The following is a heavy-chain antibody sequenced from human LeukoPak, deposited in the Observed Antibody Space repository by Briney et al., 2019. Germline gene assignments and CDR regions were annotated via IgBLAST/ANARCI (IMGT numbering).Heavy chain of an antibody. CDR3: ARAGSYDHFDL. CDR1: GFTFSRTW. V-gene: IGHV3-74*01. J-gene: IGHJ4*02. Sequence: GGSLRLSCAASGFTFSRTWIHWVRQAPGKGLMWVSRIDPDGGSTRYADSVEGRFTVSRDNAKNTLYLQMNSLRAEDTAVYYCARAGSYDHFDLWGQGTLVTVSS. CDR2: IDPDGGST. D-gene: IGHD1-1*01.